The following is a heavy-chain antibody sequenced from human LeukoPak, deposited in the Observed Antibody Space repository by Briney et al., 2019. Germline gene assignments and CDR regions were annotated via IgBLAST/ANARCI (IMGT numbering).Heavy chain of an antibody. CDR2: INWNGGST. J-gene: IGHJ5*02. D-gene: IGHD3-3*01. Sequence: PGGSLRLPCEVSGFTFDDYGMNWVRQPPGKGLEWISDINWNGGSTSYAASVRGRFTVSRDNAKNLLYLQMTSLRVEDTALYYCARRKDFADFGSAYYPLDHWGQGTLVTVS. V-gene: IGHV3-20*04. CDR3: ARRKDFADFGSAYYPLDH. CDR1: GFTFDDYG.